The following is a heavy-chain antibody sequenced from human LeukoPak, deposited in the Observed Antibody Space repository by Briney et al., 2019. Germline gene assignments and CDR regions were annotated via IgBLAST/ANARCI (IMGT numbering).Heavy chain of an antibody. Sequence: SETLSLTCTVSGGSISSGGYYWSWIRQPPGKGLEWIGYIYHSGSTYYNPSLKSRVTISVDRSKNQFSLKLSSVTAADTAVYYCARSVRFPNMDVWGKGTTVTVSS. V-gene: IGHV4-30-2*01. J-gene: IGHJ6*03. CDR1: GGSISSGGYY. D-gene: IGHD3-3*01. CDR2: IYHSGST. CDR3: ARSVRFPNMDV.